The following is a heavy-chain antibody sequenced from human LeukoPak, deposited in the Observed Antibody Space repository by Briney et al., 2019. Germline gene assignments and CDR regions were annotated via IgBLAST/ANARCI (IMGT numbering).Heavy chain of an antibody. V-gene: IGHV4-59*08. J-gene: IGHJ4*02. Sequence: SETLSLTCTVSGGSITSYYWSWIRQPPGKGLEWIGYIYYSGNADSNPSLKSRVTMSVDTSRNQFSLKLTSVTAADTAVYYCARHEPLGRGAWDYWGQGILVTVSS. D-gene: IGHD1-14*01. CDR1: GGSITSYY. CDR3: ARHEPLGRGAWDY. CDR2: IYYSGNA.